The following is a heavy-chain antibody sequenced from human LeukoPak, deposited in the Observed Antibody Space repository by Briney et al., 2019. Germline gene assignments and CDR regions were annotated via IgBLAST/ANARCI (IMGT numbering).Heavy chain of an antibody. CDR3: ARDYYGSVYYYYGMDA. CDR1: GFTFSDYY. V-gene: IGHV3-11*06. J-gene: IGHJ6*02. Sequence: GGSLRLSCAASGFTFSDYYMSWIRQAPGKGLEWVSSISSSSSYIYYADSVKGRFTISRDSAKNSLYLQMNSLRAEDTAVYYCARDYYGSVYYYYGMDAWGQGTTVTVSS. D-gene: IGHD3-10*01. CDR2: ISSSSSYI.